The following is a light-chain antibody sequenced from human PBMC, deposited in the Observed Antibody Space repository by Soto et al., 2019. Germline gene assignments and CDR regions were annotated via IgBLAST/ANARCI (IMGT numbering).Light chain of an antibody. Sequence: DSQMTQSPSTLSASVGDRVTITCRASQSISVWLAWYQQKPGKAPKVLIYDASRLESGVPSRFSGSGSGTEFTLTISSLQPADFATYYCQHYNSYSWTFGQGTKVDIK. V-gene: IGKV1-5*01. CDR3: QHYNSYSWT. CDR2: DAS. CDR1: QSISVW. J-gene: IGKJ1*01.